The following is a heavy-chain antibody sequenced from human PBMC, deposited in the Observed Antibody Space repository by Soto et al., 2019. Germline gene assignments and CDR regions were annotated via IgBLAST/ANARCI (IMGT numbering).Heavy chain of an antibody. Sequence: QVQLVESGGGVVQPGRSLRLSCAASGFTFSSYGMHWVRQAPGKGLEWVAVVWYDGSNKYYADSVKGRFTISRDNSKNPLYLQMNSLRAEDTAVYYCARGLALWYFDLWGRGTLFTVSS. CDR3: ARGLALWYFDL. V-gene: IGHV3-33*01. J-gene: IGHJ2*01. CDR2: VWYDGSNK. CDR1: GFTFSSYG.